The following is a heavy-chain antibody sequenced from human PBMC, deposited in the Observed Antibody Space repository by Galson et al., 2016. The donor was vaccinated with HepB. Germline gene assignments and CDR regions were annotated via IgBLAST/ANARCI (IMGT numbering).Heavy chain of an antibody. CDR3: ARERPVPFDSSGGAIDY. D-gene: IGHD3-22*01. Sequence: TLSLTCTVSGGSISSGGYYWSWIRQHPGKGLEWIGYIYYSGSTYYNPSLKSRVTISVDTSKNQFSLKLSSVTAADTAVYYCARERPVPFDSSGGAIDYWGQGTLVTVSS. V-gene: IGHV4-31*03. CDR2: IYYSGST. CDR1: GGSISSGGYY. J-gene: IGHJ4*02.